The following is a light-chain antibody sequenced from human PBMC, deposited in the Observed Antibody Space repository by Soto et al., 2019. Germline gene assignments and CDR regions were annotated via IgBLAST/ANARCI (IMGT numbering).Light chain of an antibody. CDR1: QSVSSN. J-gene: IGKJ1*01. V-gene: IGKV3-15*01. CDR2: GAS. CDR3: QQYNNWPPWT. Sequence: PGERATLSCRASQSVSSNLAWYQQKPGQAPRLLIYGASTRATGIPARFSGSGSGTEFTLTISSLQSEDFAVYYCQQYNNWPPWTFGQGTKVDIK.